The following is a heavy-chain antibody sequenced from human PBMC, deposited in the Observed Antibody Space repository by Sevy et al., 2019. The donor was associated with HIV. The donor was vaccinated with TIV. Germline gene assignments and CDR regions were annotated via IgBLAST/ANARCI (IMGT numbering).Heavy chain of an antibody. V-gene: IGHV3-49*03. CDR3: TSGLATADTPEYYFDY. CDR2: ITRNGYEAYGGTK. D-gene: IGHD5-12*01. J-gene: IGHJ4*02. Sequence: GGSLRLSCTASGFTFDGYAMSWFRQAPGKGLEWVAFITRNGYEAYGGTKEYAASVTARFIISRDDSKSIGYLQMNSLKTEETALYYCTSGLATADTPEYYFDYWGKGTLVTVSS. CDR1: GFTFDGYA.